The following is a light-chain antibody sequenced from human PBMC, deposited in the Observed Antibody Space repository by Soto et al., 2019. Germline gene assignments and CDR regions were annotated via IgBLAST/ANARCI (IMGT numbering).Light chain of an antibody. CDR1: QSISTY. CDR3: QHYNSYSEA. CDR2: ATS. Sequence: IQMTLSPSSLSASVGDRVTITCRASQSISTYLIWYQQKPGKAPKLLIYATSSLQSGVPSRFSGSGYGTDFTLTISSLQTDDFATYYCQHYNSYSEAFGQGTKVDIK. V-gene: IGKV1-39*01. J-gene: IGKJ1*01.